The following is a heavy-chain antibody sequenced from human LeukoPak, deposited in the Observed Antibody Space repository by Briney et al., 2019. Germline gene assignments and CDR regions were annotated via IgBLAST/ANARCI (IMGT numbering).Heavy chain of an antibody. CDR1: GYTFTGYY. D-gene: IGHD6-19*01. J-gene: IGHJ4*02. V-gene: IGHV1-2*06. CDR3: ARLRRSSGRYYFDY. Sequence: ASVKVSCXASGYTFTGYYMHWVRQAPGRGLEWMGRINPNSGGTNYAQKFQGRVTMTRDTSISTAYMELSRLRSDDTAVYYCARLRRSSGRYYFDYWGQGTLVTVSS. CDR2: INPNSGGT.